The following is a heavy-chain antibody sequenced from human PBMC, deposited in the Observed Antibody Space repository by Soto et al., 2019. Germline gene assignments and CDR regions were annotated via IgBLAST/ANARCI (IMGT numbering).Heavy chain of an antibody. V-gene: IGHV4-4*07. D-gene: IGHD2-2*01. CDR2: IYTSGST. CDR3: ARVGXXSTSCHYDREGYFDY. CDR1: GGSISSYY. J-gene: IGHJ4*02. Sequence: QVQLQESGPGLVKPSETLSLTCTVSGGSISSYYWSWIRQPAGKGLEWIGRIYTSGSTNYNPSLKSRVTMSVDTSKNQFSLKLSSVTAADTAVYYCARVGXXSTSCHYDREGYFDYWGQGTLVTVSS.